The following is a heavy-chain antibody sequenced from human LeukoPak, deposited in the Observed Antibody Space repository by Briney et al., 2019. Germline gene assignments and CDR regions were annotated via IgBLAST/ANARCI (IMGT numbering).Heavy chain of an antibody. CDR1: GFSFTTYW. J-gene: IGHJ4*02. CDR2: INHDGTEK. Sequence: GESLRLSCAASGFSFTTYWMSWGRQAPRKGLEWVANINHDGTEKYYEDAVKGRFTISRDNAKNSLYLQMNSLRVEDTAVYYCARGSLLWFGELPPPLDYWGQGTLVTVSS. CDR3: ARGSLLWFGELPPPLDY. V-gene: IGHV3-7*01. D-gene: IGHD3-10*01.